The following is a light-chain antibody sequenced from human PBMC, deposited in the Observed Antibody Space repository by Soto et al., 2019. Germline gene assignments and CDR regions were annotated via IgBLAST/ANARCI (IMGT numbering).Light chain of an antibody. CDR2: YAS. J-gene: IGKJ5*01. CDR3: QQYNNWPPIT. Sequence: VMMTQSPATLSVSPGERDTLSCRASQSVGNNLAWYQQKPGQVPRLLIYYASTRATGIPARFSGSGSGTEFTLTISSLQSEDFALYYCQQYNNWPPITFGQGTRLEIK. CDR1: QSVGNN. V-gene: IGKV3-15*01.